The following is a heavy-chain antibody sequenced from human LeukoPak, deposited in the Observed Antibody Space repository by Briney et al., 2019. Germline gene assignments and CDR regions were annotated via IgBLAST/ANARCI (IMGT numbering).Heavy chain of an antibody. J-gene: IGHJ4*02. CDR2: IYHSGST. Sequence: PSGTLSLTCAVSGGSGGSISSSNYWSWVRQPPGKGLEWIGEIYHSGSTNYNPSLRSRVTISIDTSKKHFFLKLKSVTAADTAVYYCATGYGDFRVEGRYFYSWGQGTLVTVSS. D-gene: IGHD4-17*01. V-gene: IGHV4-4*02. CDR3: ATGYGDFRVEGRYFYS. CDR1: GGSGGSISSSNY.